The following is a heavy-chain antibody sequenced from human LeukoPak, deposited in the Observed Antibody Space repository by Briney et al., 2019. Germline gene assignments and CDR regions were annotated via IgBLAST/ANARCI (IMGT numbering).Heavy chain of an antibody. CDR2: ISSTSNTI. V-gene: IGHV3-48*04. J-gene: IGHJ4*02. Sequence: PGGSLRLSCAASGFTFSSYGMNWVRQAPGKGLEWISFISSTSNTIYYADSVKGRFTISRDNAKNSLYLQMNSLRAEDTAVYFCARELGTDGGSWGQGTLVTVSS. CDR1: GFTFSSYG. D-gene: IGHD3-16*01. CDR3: ARELGTDGGS.